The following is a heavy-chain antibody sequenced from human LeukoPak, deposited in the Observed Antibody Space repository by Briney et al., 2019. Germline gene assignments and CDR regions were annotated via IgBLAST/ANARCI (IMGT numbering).Heavy chain of an antibody. V-gene: IGHV3-30*18. J-gene: IGHJ4*02. Sequence: GSPLRLSCAPSVFTFSSYGVLWVRRAPGRGLVWVAVISYDGSNKYYADSVKGRFTISRDNSKNTLYLQMNSLRAEDTAVYYCAKDRDYYGSGSDYWGQGTLVTVSS. CDR3: AKDRDYYGSGSDY. CDR1: VFTFSSYG. CDR2: ISYDGSNK. D-gene: IGHD3-10*01.